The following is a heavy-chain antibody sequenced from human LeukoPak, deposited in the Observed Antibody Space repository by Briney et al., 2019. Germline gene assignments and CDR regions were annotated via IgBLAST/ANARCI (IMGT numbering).Heavy chain of an antibody. D-gene: IGHD3-22*01. CDR2: FDPEDGET. CDR3: ATVANGYYHY. J-gene: IGHJ4*02. V-gene: IGHV1-24*01. CDR1: GYTLTELS. Sequence: ASVKVSCKVSGYTLTELSMHWVRQAPGKGLEWMGGFDPEDGETVYAQNFQGRVTMTEDTSTDTAYLELYSLRSEDTAVYYCATVANGYYHYWGQGTLVTVSS.